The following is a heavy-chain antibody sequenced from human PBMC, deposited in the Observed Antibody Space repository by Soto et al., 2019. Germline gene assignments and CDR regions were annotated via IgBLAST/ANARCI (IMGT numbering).Heavy chain of an antibody. D-gene: IGHD6-19*01. J-gene: IGHJ3*02. V-gene: IGHV3-33*01. CDR2: IWYDGSNK. CDR1: GFTFSSYG. CDR3: TRDPLIAVAAYDAFDI. Sequence: PGGSLRLSCAASGFTFSSYGMHWVRQAPGKGLEWVAVIWYDGSNKYYADSVKGRYTISRDDSKNTVYLQMNSLGAEDTAVYYCTRDPLIAVAAYDAFDIWGQETSVTVSS.